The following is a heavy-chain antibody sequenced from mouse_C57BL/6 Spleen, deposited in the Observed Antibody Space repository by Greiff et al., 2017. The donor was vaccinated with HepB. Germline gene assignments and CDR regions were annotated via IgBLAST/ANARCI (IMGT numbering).Heavy chain of an antibody. CDR2: IHPNSGST. D-gene: IGHD1-1*01. CDR3: ATDYYGSSPFDY. Sequence: QVQLQQPGAELVKPGASVKLSCKASGYTFTSYWMHWVKQRPGQGLEWIGMIHPNSGSTNYNEKFKSKATLTVDKSSSTAYMQLSSLTSEDSAVYYGATDYYGSSPFDYWGQGTTLTVSS. J-gene: IGHJ2*01. V-gene: IGHV1-64*01. CDR1: GYTFTSYW.